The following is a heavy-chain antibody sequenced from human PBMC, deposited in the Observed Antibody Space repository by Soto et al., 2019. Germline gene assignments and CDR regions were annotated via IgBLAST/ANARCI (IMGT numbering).Heavy chain of an antibody. CDR2: IDPSDSYT. CDR3: ASIIVVVPAAIRHYYYGMDV. V-gene: IGHV5-10-1*01. D-gene: IGHD2-2*02. Sequence: GESLKISCKGSGYRFTSYWISWVRPMPGKGLEWMGRIDPSDSYTNYSPSFQGHVTISADKSISTAHLQWSSLKASDTAMYYCASIIVVVPAAIRHYYYGMDVWGQGTTVTVSS. J-gene: IGHJ6*02. CDR1: GYRFTSYW.